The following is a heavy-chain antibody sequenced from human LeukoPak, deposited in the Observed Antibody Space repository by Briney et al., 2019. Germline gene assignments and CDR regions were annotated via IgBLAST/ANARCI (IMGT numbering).Heavy chain of an antibody. D-gene: IGHD3-10*01. Sequence: ASVKVSCKASGYTFTSYGISWVRQAPGQGLEWMGWISAYNGNTNYAQKLQGRVTMTTDTSTSTAYMELRSLRSDDTAVYYCARGDHWAWFGESTDAFDIWGQGTMVTVSS. CDR3: ARGDHWAWFGESTDAFDI. J-gene: IGHJ3*02. CDR2: ISAYNGNT. CDR1: GYTFTSYG. V-gene: IGHV1-18*01.